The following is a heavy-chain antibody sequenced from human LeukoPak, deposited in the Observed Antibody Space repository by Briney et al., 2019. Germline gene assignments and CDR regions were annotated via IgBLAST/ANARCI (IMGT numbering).Heavy chain of an antibody. D-gene: IGHD5-18*01. CDR3: ARRGIQLWPHDDY. V-gene: IGHV3-66*04. CDR2: IYSGGST. Sequence: PGGSLRLSCAASGFTVSSNYMSWVRQAPGKGLEWVSLIYSGGSTYYADSVKGRFTIFRDSSKNTLYLQMNNLRAEDTAVYYCARRGIQLWPHDDYWGQGTLVTVSS. J-gene: IGHJ4*02. CDR1: GFTVSSNY.